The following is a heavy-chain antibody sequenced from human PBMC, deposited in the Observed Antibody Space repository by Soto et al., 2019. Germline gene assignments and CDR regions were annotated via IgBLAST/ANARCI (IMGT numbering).Heavy chain of an antibody. D-gene: IGHD4-17*01. CDR2: VSASGART. Sequence: GGSLRLSCAASGFTFSGYAMSWVRQAPEKGLEWVSGVSASGARTYYADSVKGRFTISRDNYKNTLSLQMNSLRVEDTAVYYCAMDRNGDYIGAFDMWGQGTMVTVSS. CDR3: AMDRNGDYIGAFDM. V-gene: IGHV3-23*01. CDR1: GFTFSGYA. J-gene: IGHJ3*02.